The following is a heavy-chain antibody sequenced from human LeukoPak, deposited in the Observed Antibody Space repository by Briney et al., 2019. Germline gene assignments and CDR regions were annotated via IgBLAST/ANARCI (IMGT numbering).Heavy chain of an antibody. CDR2: INHSGNT. CDR1: GGSFSGYY. J-gene: IGHJ4*02. Sequence: SETLSLTCAVYGGSFSGYYWSWIRQPPGKSLEWIGEINHSGNTNYNPSLKSRLTISADTSKNQFSLQLNSVTPEDTAVYYCARDSPKSWNYGPGPRYFDYWGQGTLVTVSS. CDR3: ARDSPKSWNYGPGPRYFDY. D-gene: IGHD1-7*01. V-gene: IGHV4-34*01.